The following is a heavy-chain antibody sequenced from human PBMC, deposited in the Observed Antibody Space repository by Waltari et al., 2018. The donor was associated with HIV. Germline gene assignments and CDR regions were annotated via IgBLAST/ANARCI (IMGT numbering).Heavy chain of an antibody. V-gene: IGHV1-18*01. J-gene: IGHJ4*02. CDR3: ARVVGYYDSSGSYFDY. D-gene: IGHD3-22*01. CDR2: ISAYNGNT. CDR1: GYTFPRYG. Sequence: QFQLVQSGAEVKKPGSSVKVSCKASGYTFPRYGFSWVRQATGQGLEWTGWISAYNGNTNYAQKLQGRVTMTTDTSTSTAYMELRSLRSDDTAVYDCARVVGYYDSSGSYFDYWGQGTLVTVSS.